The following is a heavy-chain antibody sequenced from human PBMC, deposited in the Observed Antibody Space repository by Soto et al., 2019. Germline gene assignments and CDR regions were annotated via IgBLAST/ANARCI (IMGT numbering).Heavy chain of an antibody. V-gene: IGHV1-69*12. CDR2: IIPIFGTA. J-gene: IGHJ3*02. Sequence: QVQLVQSGAAVKKPGSSVKVSCKASGGTFSSYAISWVRQAPGQGLEWMGGIIPIFGTANYAQKFQGRVTITADESTSTAYMELSSLRSEDTAVYYCASTGTDYGGNSRAFDIWGQGTMVTVSS. CDR1: GGTFSSYA. D-gene: IGHD4-17*01. CDR3: ASTGTDYGGNSRAFDI.